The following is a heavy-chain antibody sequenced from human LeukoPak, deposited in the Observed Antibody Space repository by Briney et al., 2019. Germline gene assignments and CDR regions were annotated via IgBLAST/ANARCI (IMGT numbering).Heavy chain of an antibody. CDR3: ARVVGIAAVVSAFDI. V-gene: IGHV3-11*01. CDR2: ISSSGSTI. Sequence: KPGGPLRLSCAASGFTFSDYYMSWIRQAPGKGLEWVSYISSSGSTIYYADSVKGRFTISRDNAKNSLYLQMNSLRAEDTAVYYCARVVGIAAVVSAFDIRGQGTMVTVSS. D-gene: IGHD6-13*01. CDR1: GFTFSDYY. J-gene: IGHJ3*02.